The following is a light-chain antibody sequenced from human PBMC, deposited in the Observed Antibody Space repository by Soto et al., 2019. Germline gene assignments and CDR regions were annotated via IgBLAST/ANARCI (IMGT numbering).Light chain of an antibody. CDR3: QQYGSSPWT. V-gene: IGKV3-15*01. CDR2: GAS. Sequence: EIVMTQSPATLSVSPGDRATLSCRASQSVSRNLAWYQQRHGQAPRLLIYGASTRATGIPARFSGSGSGTDLTITISRLEPEDGEVYDGQQYGSSPWTFGQGTKVDI. CDR1: QSVSRN. J-gene: IGKJ1*01.